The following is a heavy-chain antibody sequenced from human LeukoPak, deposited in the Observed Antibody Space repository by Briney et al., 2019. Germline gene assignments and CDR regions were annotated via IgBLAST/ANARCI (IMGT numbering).Heavy chain of an antibody. J-gene: IGHJ5*02. CDR3: AKASETSGGGCYQSLGS. CDR2: ISGSGATT. D-gene: IGHD2-15*01. V-gene: IGHV3-23*01. Sequence: GGSLRLSCAASGFTFSSYAMSWVRQAPGKGLEWVSTISGSGATTYFADSVKGRFTFSRDNSKSTLVLQMNSLRAEDTAVYYCAKASETSGGGCYQSLGSWGQGILVTVSS. CDR1: GFTFSSYA.